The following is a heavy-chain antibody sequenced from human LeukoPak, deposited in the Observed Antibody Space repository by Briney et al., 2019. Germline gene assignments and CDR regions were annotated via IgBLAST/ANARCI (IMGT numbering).Heavy chain of an antibody. Sequence: GGSLRLSCAASGFIFSDHAMHWVRQAPDKGLEWLAAISKDGTKKYYADSVVGRFTISRDNSKGTLDLQMNSLRAEDTTVYYCAREAKGLSIDYCGRGTLVTVSS. CDR1: GFIFSDHA. CDR3: AREAKGLSIDY. J-gene: IGHJ4*02. CDR2: ISKDGTKK. V-gene: IGHV3-30*04.